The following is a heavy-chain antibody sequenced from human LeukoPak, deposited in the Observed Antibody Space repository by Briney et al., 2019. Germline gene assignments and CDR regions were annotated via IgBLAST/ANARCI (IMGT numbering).Heavy chain of an antibody. V-gene: IGHV3-7*01. CDR1: GFTFSRDW. Sequence: GGSLRLSCVASGFTFSRDWMSWVRQAPGKGLEWVANIKEDGSAQYYADSVKGRFTISRDNTKNLLYLQMNSLTAEDTAMYYCAKDGDGYHNWGQGALVTVSS. CDR2: IKEDGSAQ. D-gene: IGHD3-9*01. CDR3: AKDGDGYHN. J-gene: IGHJ4*02.